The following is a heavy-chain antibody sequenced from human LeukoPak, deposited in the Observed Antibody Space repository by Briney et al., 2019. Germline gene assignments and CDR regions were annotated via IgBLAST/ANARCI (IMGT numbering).Heavy chain of an antibody. V-gene: IGHV1-2*02. CDR3: ARVGSGTTNYYYYMDV. CDR1: GYTFTGYY. J-gene: IGHJ6*03. CDR2: INPNSGGT. Sequence: ASVKVSCKASGYTFTGYYMHWVRQAPGQGLEWMGWINPNSGGTNYAQKFQGRVTMNRDTSISTADMELSRLRSDDTAVYYCARVGSGTTNYYYYMDVWGKGTTVTISS. D-gene: IGHD1-1*01.